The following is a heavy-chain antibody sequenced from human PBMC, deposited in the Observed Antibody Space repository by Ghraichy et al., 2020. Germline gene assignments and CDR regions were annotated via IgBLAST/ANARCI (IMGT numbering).Heavy chain of an antibody. CDR2: IIPIFGTA. D-gene: IGHD3-10*01. CDR3: AREWLGRFLHPSYYFDY. V-gene: IGHV1-69*06. J-gene: IGHJ4*02. CDR1: GGTFSSYA. Sequence: SVKVSCKASGGTFSSYAISWVRQAPGQGLEWMGGIIPIFGTANYAQKFQGRVTITADKSTSTAYMELSSLRSEDTAVYYCAREWLGRFLHPSYYFDYWGQGTLVIVSS.